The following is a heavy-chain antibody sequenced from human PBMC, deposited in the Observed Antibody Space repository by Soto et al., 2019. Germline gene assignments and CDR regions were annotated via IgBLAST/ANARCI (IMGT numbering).Heavy chain of an antibody. D-gene: IGHD1-26*01. Sequence: EVQLVESGGVVVQPGGSLRLSCAASGFTFDDYTMHWVRQAPGKGLEWVSLISWDGGSTYYADSVKGRFTISRDNSNNSLYLQMNSLRTEDTALYYCAKDIGYSGSYYPDYWGQGTLVTVSS. V-gene: IGHV3-43*01. J-gene: IGHJ4*02. CDR2: ISWDGGST. CDR3: AKDIGYSGSYYPDY. CDR1: GFTFDDYT.